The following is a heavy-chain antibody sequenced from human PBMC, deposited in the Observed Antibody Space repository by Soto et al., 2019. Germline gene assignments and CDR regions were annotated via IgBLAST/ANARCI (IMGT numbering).Heavy chain of an antibody. Sequence: EVQLVESGGGLVQPGGSLRLSCAASGFSVSSKYMSWVRQAPGKGMEWVSLIQSGGSTYYAGSVKGRFTISRDNSENTLCLQMNSLRVEDTAVYYFTRDDVHCNGGRCYGVPMDVCGKGTTVTVSA. CDR1: GFSVSSKY. CDR2: IQSGGST. J-gene: IGHJ6*04. CDR3: TRDDVHCNGGRCYGVPMDV. V-gene: IGHV3-66*01. D-gene: IGHD2-15*01.